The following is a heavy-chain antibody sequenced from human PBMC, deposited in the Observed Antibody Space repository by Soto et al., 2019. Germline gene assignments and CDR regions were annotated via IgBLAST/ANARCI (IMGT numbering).Heavy chain of an antibody. Sequence: QVQLVQSGAEMKKPGSSVKVSCQASGDTFSSYAISWVRQAPGQGLEWMGGIIPVSGPANYAQKFQGRVAIAAADSATTVYMELSSLRFEDTAGDYCGRDSPYSSPSHAFDIWGQGTLVTVSS. CDR1: GDTFSSYA. CDR2: IIPVSGPA. D-gene: IGHD6-19*01. CDR3: GRDSPYSSPSHAFDI. J-gene: IGHJ3*02. V-gene: IGHV1-69*01.